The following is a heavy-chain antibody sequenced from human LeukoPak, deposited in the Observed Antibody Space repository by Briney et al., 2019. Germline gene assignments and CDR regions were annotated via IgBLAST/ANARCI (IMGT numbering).Heavy chain of an antibody. D-gene: IGHD6-13*01. Sequence: GASVQVSCKASGYTFTGYYMHWVRQAPGQGLEWMGWINPNSGGTNYAQKFQGRVTMTRDTSISTAYMELSRLRSDDTAVYYCARAHSSSWSSIDYWGQGTLVTVSS. V-gene: IGHV1-2*02. J-gene: IGHJ4*02. CDR2: INPNSGGT. CDR3: ARAHSSSWSSIDY. CDR1: GYTFTGYY.